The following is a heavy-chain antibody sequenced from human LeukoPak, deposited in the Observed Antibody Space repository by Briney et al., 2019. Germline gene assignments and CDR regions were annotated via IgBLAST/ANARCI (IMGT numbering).Heavy chain of an antibody. D-gene: IGHD3-10*01. J-gene: IGHJ4*02. V-gene: IGHV3-48*02. Sequence: GSLRLSCAASGFTFSTYSMDWVRQAPGKGLGWISYISSSSSTTYYADSVKGRFTISRDNAKNSLFLQMNSLRDEDTAVYYCARTPLSYYGSHFFDYWGQGTPVTVSS. CDR3: ARTPLSYYGSHFFDY. CDR1: GFTFSTYS. CDR2: ISSSSSTT.